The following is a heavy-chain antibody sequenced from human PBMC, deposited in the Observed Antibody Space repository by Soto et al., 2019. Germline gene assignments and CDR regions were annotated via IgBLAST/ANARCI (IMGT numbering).Heavy chain of an antibody. CDR3: ARDLDGSGSYYTDY. V-gene: IGHV1-18*01. D-gene: IGHD3-10*01. J-gene: IGHJ4*02. CDR1: GYMFVTYG. Sequence: QVQLVQSGAEVMKPGASVKVSCKASGYMFVTYGINWVRQAPGQGLEWMGWISAYNGNTKYAQNLQGRVTMTTDASTSTAYMELRGLRSDDTAVYYCARDLDGSGSYYTDYWGPGTLVTVSS. CDR2: ISAYNGNT.